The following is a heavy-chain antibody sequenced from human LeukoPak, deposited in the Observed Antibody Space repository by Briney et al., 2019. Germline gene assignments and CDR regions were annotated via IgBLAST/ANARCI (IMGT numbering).Heavy chain of an antibody. CDR1: GFTFSSYS. CDR2: ISSSSSYI. D-gene: IGHD4-17*01. J-gene: IGHJ4*02. CDR3: ARDGYGDYGNDY. V-gene: IGHV3-21*01. Sequence: TTGGSLRLSCAASGFTFSSYSMNWVRQAPGKGLEWVSSISSSSSYIYYADSVKGRFTISRDNAKNSLYLQMNSLRAEDTAVYYCARDGYGDYGNDYWGQGTLVTVSS.